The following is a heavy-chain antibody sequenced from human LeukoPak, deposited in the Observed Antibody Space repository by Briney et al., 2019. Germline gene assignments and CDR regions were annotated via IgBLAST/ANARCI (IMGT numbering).Heavy chain of an antibody. CDR3: ARYCTFRTCSATQFDA. J-gene: IGHJ5*02. V-gene: IGHV3-48*01. Sequence: GSLRLSCAASGFTFVSYNMNWVRQAPGKGLEWVAYISSSSSLIYYAGSVKGRFTVSRDSVKRSLYLQMNSLRAEDTAVYYCARYCTFRTCSATQFDAWGQGTLVTVSS. D-gene: IGHD2-8*01. CDR2: ISSSSSLI. CDR1: GFTFVSYN.